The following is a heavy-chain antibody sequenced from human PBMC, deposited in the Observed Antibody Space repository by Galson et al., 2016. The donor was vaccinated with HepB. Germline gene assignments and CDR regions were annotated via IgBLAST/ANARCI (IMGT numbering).Heavy chain of an antibody. V-gene: IGHV2-70*04. CDR1: GFSLDTHEMT. J-gene: IGHJ4*02. D-gene: IGHD3-10*01. CDR3: ARLRVGSGLRTFDY. Sequence: PALVKPTQTLTLTCVFSGFSLDTHEMTVGWIRQPPGKALEWLARLDWDDDKVYNSLLETRLTVSKDTTRNQVVLSMTNIDPVDTATYYCARLRVGSGLRTFDYWGRGLFVTVSS. CDR2: LDWDDDK.